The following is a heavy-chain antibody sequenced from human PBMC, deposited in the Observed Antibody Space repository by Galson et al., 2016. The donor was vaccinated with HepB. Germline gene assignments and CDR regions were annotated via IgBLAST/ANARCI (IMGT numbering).Heavy chain of an antibody. CDR2: ITSSVS. Sequence: LRLSCAGSGFIFSDYHVGWIRQAPGRGFEWISYITSSVSYYADSVKGRFTISRDNAKNLLFLQMSSLTVEDTAMYHCARPGGGIGPTYYFDFWGQGTQVTVSS. J-gene: IGHJ4*02. CDR1: GFIFSDYH. D-gene: IGHD3-16*01. CDR3: ARPGGGIGPTYYFDF. V-gene: IGHV3-11*04.